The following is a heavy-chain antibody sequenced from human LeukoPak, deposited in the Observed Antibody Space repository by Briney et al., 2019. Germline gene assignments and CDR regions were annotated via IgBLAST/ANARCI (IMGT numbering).Heavy chain of an antibody. V-gene: IGHV3-30*02. D-gene: IGHD4-11*01. J-gene: IGHJ4*02. CDR1: GFSFSDFG. Sequence: GGSLRLSCAASGFSFSDFGMHWIRQAPGKGLEWVTLIRSDGSSIYYADSVKGRFTISRDNSRNTLYLQMNSLRGEDTAVYYCAKDRDEYGNDCWGQGILVTVST. CDR3: AKDRDEYGNDC. CDR2: IRSDGSSI.